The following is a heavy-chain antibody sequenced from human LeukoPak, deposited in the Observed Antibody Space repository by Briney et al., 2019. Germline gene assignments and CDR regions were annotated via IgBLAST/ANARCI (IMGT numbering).Heavy chain of an antibody. V-gene: IGHV3-21*01. D-gene: IGHD2-15*01. CDR1: GFTFSSYS. Sequence: GGSLRLSCAASGFTFSSYSMNWVRQAPGKGLEWASSISSSSSYIYYADSVKGRFTISRDNAKNSLYLQMNSLRAEDTAVYYCARDGYCSGGSCYSWGQGTLVTVSS. J-gene: IGHJ4*02. CDR3: ARDGYCSGGSCYS. CDR2: ISSSSSYI.